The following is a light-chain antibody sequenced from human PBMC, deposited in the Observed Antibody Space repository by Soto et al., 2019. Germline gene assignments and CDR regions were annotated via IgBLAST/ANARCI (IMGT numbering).Light chain of an antibody. CDR2: GAS. J-gene: IGKJ5*01. Sequence: EIVLTQSPATLSVSPGERATLSCRASQSVTTNLAWYQQKPGQVPRLLISGASTRATDIPDRFSGSGSGTAFTLTISSLQSEDLAVYYCQQFDSWPITFGQGTRLEI. CDR3: QQFDSWPIT. V-gene: IGKV3-15*01. CDR1: QSVTTN.